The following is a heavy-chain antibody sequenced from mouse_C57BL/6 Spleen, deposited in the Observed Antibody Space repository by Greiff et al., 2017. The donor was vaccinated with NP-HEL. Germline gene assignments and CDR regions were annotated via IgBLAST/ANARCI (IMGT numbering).Heavy chain of an antibody. CDR2: INPGSGGT. J-gene: IGHJ3*01. CDR3: ARGGYYGSRGAY. D-gene: IGHD1-1*01. CDR1: GYAFTNYL. V-gene: IGHV1-54*01. Sequence: QVQLQQSGAELVRPGTSVKVSCKASGYAFTNYLIEWVKQRPGQGLEWIGVINPGSGGTNYNEKFKGKATLTADKSSSTAYMQLSSLTSEDSAVYFCARGGYYGSRGAYWGQGTLVTVSA.